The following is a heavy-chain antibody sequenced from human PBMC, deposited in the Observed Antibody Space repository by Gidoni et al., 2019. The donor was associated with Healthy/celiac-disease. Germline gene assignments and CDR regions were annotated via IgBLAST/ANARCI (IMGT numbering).Heavy chain of an antibody. J-gene: IGHJ4*02. D-gene: IGHD2-15*01. CDR3: TTDSGYCSGGSCRFDY. V-gene: IGHV3-15*01. Sequence: YAAPVKGRFTISRDDSKNTLYLQMNSLKTEDTAVYYCTTDSGYCSGGSCRFDYWGQGTLVTVSS.